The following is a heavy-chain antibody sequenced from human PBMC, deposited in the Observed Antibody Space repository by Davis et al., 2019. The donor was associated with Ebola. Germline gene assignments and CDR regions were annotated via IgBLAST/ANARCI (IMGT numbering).Heavy chain of an antibody. D-gene: IGHD1-26*01. CDR2: ISSLSRTI. V-gene: IGHV3-48*02. CDR3: ARGEKVPRRYYNMDV. CDR1: GFTFSSYS. J-gene: IGHJ6*02. Sequence: GASLKISCAASGFTFSSYSMIWVRQAPGKGLEWVSYISSLSRTINYADSVKGRFTISRDNAKNSLSLQMDSLRDEDTAVYYCARGEKVPRRYYNMDVWGQGTTVTVSS.